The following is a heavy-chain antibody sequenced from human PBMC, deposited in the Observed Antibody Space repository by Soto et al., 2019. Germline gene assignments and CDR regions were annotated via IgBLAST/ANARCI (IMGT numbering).Heavy chain of an antibody. CDR2: IYSSGSDT. V-gene: IGHV5-51*01. CDR3: ATQRDVSVSFAFDI. J-gene: IGHJ3*02. Sequence: PGEYLKIYCQGSGYSFTNYWIGWVRQMPGKGQEWMGIIYSSGSDTRYSPSFQGEVTISADYSISTAYLQWSVLKASDTVFYYCATQRDVSVSFAFDIWGQGTMVTLSS. CDR1: GYSFTNYW. D-gene: IGHD3-10*01.